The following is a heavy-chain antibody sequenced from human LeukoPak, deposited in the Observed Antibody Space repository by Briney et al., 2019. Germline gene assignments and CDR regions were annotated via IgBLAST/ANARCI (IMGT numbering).Heavy chain of an antibody. D-gene: IGHD2-2*01. J-gene: IGHJ6*02. Sequence: PGGSLRLSCAASGFTVSSNYMSWVRQAPGKGLEWVSVIYCGGSTYYADSVKGRFTLSRDSSKNTLFLQMNSLRAEDTAVYYCAKEASSLYYYGMDVWGQGTTVTVSS. CDR2: IYCGGST. CDR1: GFTVSSNY. V-gene: IGHV3-66*01. CDR3: AKEASSLYYYGMDV.